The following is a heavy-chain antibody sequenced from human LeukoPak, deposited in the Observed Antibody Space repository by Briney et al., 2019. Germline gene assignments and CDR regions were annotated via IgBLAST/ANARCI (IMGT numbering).Heavy chain of an antibody. D-gene: IGHD3-22*01. CDR1: GGSISSGGYY. CDR2: IYHSGGT. J-gene: IGHJ5*02. CDR3: ARVAYYYDSSGYYNWFDP. V-gene: IGHV4-30-2*01. Sequence: SETLSLTCTVSGGSISSGGYYWSWIRQPPGKGLEWIGYIYHSGGTYYNPSLKSRVTISVDRSKNQFSLKLSSVTAADTAVYYCARVAYYYDSSGYYNWFDPWGQGTLVTVSS.